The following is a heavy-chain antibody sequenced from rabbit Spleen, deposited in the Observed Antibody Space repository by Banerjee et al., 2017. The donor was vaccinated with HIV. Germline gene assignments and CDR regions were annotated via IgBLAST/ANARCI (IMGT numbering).Heavy chain of an antibody. CDR1: GFSFSNKAV. Sequence: QEQLVESGGGLVKPEGSLKLSCTASGFSFSNKAVMCWVRQAPGKGLEWIACINAVTGKAVYASWAKGRFTFSKTSSTTVTLQMTSLTVADTATYFCARDTGSSFSSYGMDLWGPGTLVTDS. CDR2: INAVTGKA. V-gene: IGHV1S45*01. J-gene: IGHJ6*01. CDR3: ARDTGSSFSSYGMDL. D-gene: IGHD8-1*01.